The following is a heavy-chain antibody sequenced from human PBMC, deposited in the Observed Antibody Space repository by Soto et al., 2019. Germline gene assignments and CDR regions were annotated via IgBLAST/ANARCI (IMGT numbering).Heavy chain of an antibody. Sequence: AGSLRLSCAASGFTFSSYAMHWVRQAPGKGLEWVAVISYDGSNKYYADSVKGRFTISRDNSKNTLYPQMNSLRAEDTAVYYCARDSNDGSSGWYYYYGMDVWGQGTTVTVSS. J-gene: IGHJ6*02. CDR1: GFTFSSYA. CDR2: ISYDGSNK. V-gene: IGHV3-30-3*01. CDR3: ARDSNDGSSGWYYYYGMDV. D-gene: IGHD6-19*01.